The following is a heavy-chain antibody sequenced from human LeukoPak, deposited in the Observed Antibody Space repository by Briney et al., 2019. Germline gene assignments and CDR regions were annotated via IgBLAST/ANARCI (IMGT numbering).Heavy chain of an antibody. V-gene: IGHV3-15*01. CDR1: GFTFCNAW. Sequence: GGSLRLSCAASGFTFCNAWMSWVRQAPGKGLEWVGRIKSKTDGGTTVYAAPVKGRFTISRDDSKNTLYLQMNSLKTEDTAVYYCTTARLLWFGELADYWGQGTLVTVSS. CDR2: IKSKTDGGTT. CDR3: TTARLLWFGELADY. J-gene: IGHJ4*02. D-gene: IGHD3-10*01.